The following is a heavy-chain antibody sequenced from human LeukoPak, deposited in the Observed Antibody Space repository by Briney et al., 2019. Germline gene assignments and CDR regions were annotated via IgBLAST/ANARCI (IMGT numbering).Heavy chain of an antibody. J-gene: IGHJ4*02. CDR3: AREGTSGSHLYYFDY. CDR2: ISAYNGNT. Sequence: ASVKVSCKASGYTFTSYGISWVRQAPGQGLEWMGWISAYNGNTNYAQKLQGRVTMTTDTSTSTAYMELRSLRSDDTAVYYCAREGTSGSHLYYFDYWGQGTLVTVSS. CDR1: GYTFTSYG. D-gene: IGHD1-26*01. V-gene: IGHV1-18*01.